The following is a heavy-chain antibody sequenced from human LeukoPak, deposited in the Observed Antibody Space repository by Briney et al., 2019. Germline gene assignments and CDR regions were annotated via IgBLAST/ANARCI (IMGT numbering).Heavy chain of an antibody. Sequence: SETLSLTCAVSGGSISSRNWWSWVRQPPGKGLEWIGEIYHSGSTNYNPSLKSRVTISVDTSKNQFSLKLSSVTAADTAVYYCARAPTAARPRFDYWGQGTLVTVSS. D-gene: IGHD6-13*01. CDR3: ARAPTAARPRFDY. V-gene: IGHV4-4*02. CDR1: GGSISSRNW. J-gene: IGHJ4*02. CDR2: IYHSGST.